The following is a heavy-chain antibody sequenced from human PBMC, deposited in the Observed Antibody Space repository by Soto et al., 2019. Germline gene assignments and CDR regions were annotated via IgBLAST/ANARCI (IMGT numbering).Heavy chain of an antibody. J-gene: IGHJ5*02. CDR3: ARDLDEEVRGSGKTSCFDT. D-gene: IGHD3-10*01. Sequence: QVQLVATGGGLVKPGGSLRLSCAASGFTLSDYYKSWIRQAPGKGLEWASYTSSSGSTIYYADSVKGRFTISRENAKNSLYLQMNSLRAEDTAVYYCARDLDEEVRGSGKTSCFDTWGQGTLVTVSS. CDR1: GFTLSDYY. CDR2: TSSSGSTI. V-gene: IGHV3-11*01.